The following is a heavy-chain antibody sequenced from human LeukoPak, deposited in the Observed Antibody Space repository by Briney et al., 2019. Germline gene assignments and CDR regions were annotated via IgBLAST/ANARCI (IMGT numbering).Heavy chain of an antibody. Sequence: SVKVSCKASGYTFTSYDINWVRQATGQGLEWMGGIIPIFGTANYAQKFQGRVTITADKSTSTAYMELSSLRSEDTAVYYCARHYYGSGSRRRYAFDIWGQGTMVTVSS. D-gene: IGHD3-10*01. CDR1: GYTFTSYD. J-gene: IGHJ3*02. CDR2: IIPIFGTA. CDR3: ARHYYGSGSRRRYAFDI. V-gene: IGHV1-69*06.